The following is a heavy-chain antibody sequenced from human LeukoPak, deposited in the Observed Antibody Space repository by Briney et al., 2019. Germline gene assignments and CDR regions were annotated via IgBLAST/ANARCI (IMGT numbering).Heavy chain of an antibody. CDR2: IWYDGSNK. CDR3: ARDPSTIAVAGLDY. D-gene: IGHD6-19*01. CDR1: GFTFSSYG. Sequence: GGSLRLSCAASGFTFSSYGMHCVRQAPGQGLEWVAVIWYDGSNKYYADSVKGRFTISRDNSKNTLYLQMNSLRAEDTAVYYCARDPSTIAVAGLDYWGQGTLVTVSS. J-gene: IGHJ4*02. V-gene: IGHV3-33*01.